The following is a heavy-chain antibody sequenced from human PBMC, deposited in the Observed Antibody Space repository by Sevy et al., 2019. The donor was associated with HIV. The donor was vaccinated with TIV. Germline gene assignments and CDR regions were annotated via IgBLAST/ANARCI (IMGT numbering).Heavy chain of an antibody. CDR3: ARQKYGGRFFYYYGMDV. V-gene: IGHV5-51*01. CDR2: IYPGDSDT. CDR1: GYSFTSYW. Sequence: GESLKISCKGSGYSFTSYWIGWVRQMPGKGLEWMGIIYPGDSDTRYSPSFQGQVTISADKSISTAYLQWSSLKASDTAMYYCARQKYGGRFFYYYGMDVWGQWTTVTVSS. J-gene: IGHJ6*02. D-gene: IGHD3-3*01.